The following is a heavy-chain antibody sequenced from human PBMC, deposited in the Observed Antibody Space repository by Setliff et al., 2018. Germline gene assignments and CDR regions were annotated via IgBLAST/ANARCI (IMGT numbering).Heavy chain of an antibody. CDR2: ISNGGGAV. D-gene: IGHD3-10*01. V-gene: IGHV3-48*04. Sequence: GGSLRLSCAASGFTFSSYSMNWVRQAPGKGLEWISYISNGGGAVKYADSVKGRFTISRDNAKSSLYLQMNSLRAEDTAVYYCVRVRSLLFDYWGQGALVTVSS. CDR3: VRVRSLLFDY. CDR1: GFTFSSYS. J-gene: IGHJ4*02.